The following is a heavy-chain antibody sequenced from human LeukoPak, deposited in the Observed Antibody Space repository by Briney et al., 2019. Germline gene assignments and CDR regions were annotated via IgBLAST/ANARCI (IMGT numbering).Heavy chain of an antibody. J-gene: IGHJ4*02. CDR2: ISSSSSYI. CDR1: GFTFSNYS. V-gene: IGHV3-21*01. Sequence: GGSLRLSCAASGFTFSNYSMNWVRQAPGKGLEWVSSISSSSSYIYYADSVKGRFTISRDNAKNSLYLQMNSLRAEDTAVYYCAREADSSSFFDYWGQGTLVTVSS. CDR3: AREADSSSFFDY. D-gene: IGHD6-6*01.